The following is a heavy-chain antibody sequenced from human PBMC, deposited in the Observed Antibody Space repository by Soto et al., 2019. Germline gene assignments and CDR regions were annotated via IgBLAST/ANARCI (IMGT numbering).Heavy chain of an antibody. Sequence: GGSLRLSCAASGFTFSSYGMHWVRQAPGKGLEWVAVISYDGSNKYYADSVKGRFTISRDNSKNTLYLQMNSLRAEDTAVYYCAKDWALRTVVTYYFDYWGQGTLVTVSS. D-gene: IGHD2-15*01. CDR1: GFTFSSYG. CDR3: AKDWALRTVVTYYFDY. J-gene: IGHJ4*02. V-gene: IGHV3-30*18. CDR2: ISYDGSNK.